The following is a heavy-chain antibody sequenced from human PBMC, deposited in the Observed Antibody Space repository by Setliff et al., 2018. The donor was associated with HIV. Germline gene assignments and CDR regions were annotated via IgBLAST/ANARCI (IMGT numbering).Heavy chain of an antibody. J-gene: IGHJ4*02. CDR3: ARAQGYCGGECYYHFDY. Sequence: GASVKVSCKASGGTFSTYGISWVRQAPGQGLEWMGRIIPIFGTPNYAQKFQGRVTFTADKSTSTAYMELNSLRSEDTAVYYCARAQGYCGGECYYHFDYWGQGTLVTVSS. D-gene: IGHD2-21*01. CDR2: IIPIFGTP. V-gene: IGHV1-69*06. CDR1: GGTFSTYG.